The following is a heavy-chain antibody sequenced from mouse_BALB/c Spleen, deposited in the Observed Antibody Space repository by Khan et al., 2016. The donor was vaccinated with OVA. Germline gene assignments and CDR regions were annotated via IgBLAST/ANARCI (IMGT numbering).Heavy chain of an antibody. J-gene: IGHJ4*01. V-gene: IGHV1-31*01. CDR1: GYSFTSSY. CDR2: IDPLNGIT. Sequence: VQLQQSGPEMMEPGASVKISCKASGYSFTSSYMQWVKQSHGKSLEWIGFIDPLNGITSYNQKFMGKATLTVDKSTSTAYMHLSSLTSEDSVVXYCGRRRRYTRDCWGQGTSVTVAA. CDR3: GRRRRYTRDC.